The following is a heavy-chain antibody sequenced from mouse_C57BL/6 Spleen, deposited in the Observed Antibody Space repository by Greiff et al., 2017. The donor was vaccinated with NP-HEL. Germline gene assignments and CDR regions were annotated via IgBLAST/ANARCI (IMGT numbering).Heavy chain of an antibody. J-gene: IGHJ3*01. V-gene: IGHV3-6*01. CDR2: ISYDGSN. CDR1: GYSITSGYY. CDR3: AGGYYGSSPFAY. D-gene: IGHD1-1*01. Sequence: EVKLQESGPGLVKPSQSLSLTCSVTGYSITSGYYWNWIRQFPGNKLEWMGYISYDGSNNYNPSLKNRISITRDTSKNQFFLKLNSVTTEDTATYYCAGGYYGSSPFAYWGQGTLVTVSA.